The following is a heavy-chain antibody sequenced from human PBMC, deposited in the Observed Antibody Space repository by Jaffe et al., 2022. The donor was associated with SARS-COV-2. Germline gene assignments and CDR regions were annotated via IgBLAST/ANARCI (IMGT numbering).Heavy chain of an antibody. Sequence: EVQLLESGGDLVQPGGSLRLSCAASGFPFSNYVMNWVRQAPGKGLEWVAVIGATGGATYYADSVKGRFTISRDNSENTLHLQLNSLRAGDTALYYCAKEGTYIGHAFDIWGQGTMVTVSS. V-gene: IGHV3-23*01. CDR3: AKEGTYIGHAFDI. D-gene: IGHD1-1*01. CDR1: GFPFSNYV. CDR2: IGATGGAT. J-gene: IGHJ3*02.